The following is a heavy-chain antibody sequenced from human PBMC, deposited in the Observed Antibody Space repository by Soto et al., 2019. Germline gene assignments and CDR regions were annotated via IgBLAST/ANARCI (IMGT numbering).Heavy chain of an antibody. J-gene: IGHJ6*04. CDR2: INAGNGNT. D-gene: IGHD3-3*01. CDR3: ARDSFITIFGVVLNKYYYYGMEV. Sequence: GASVKVSCKASGYTFTSYAMHWVRQAPGQRLEWMGWINAGNGNTKYSQKFQGRVTITRDTSASTAYMELSSLRSEDTAVYYCARDSFITIFGVVLNKYYYYGMEVWGKGNTVIVSA. CDR1: GYTFTSYA. V-gene: IGHV1-3*01.